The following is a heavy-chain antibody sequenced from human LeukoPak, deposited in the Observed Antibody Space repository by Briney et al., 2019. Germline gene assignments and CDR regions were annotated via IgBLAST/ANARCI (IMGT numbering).Heavy chain of an antibody. CDR3: ATDYGSGWGIGYFDY. CDR2: FDPEDGET. J-gene: IGHJ4*02. D-gene: IGHD6-19*01. Sequence: GASVKVSCKVSGYTLTELSIHWVRQAPGKGLEWMGGFDPEDGETIYAQKFQGRVTMTEDASTDTAYMELSSLRSEDTAMYYCATDYGSGWGIGYFDYWGQGTLVTVSS. CDR1: GYTLTELS. V-gene: IGHV1-24*01.